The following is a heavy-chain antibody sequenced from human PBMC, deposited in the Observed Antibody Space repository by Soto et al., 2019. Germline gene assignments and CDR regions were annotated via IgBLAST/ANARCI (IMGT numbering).Heavy chain of an antibody. J-gene: IGHJ5*02. CDR1: GGSISSYY. CDR3: AGRTGNTFEVWFDP. Sequence: TLSLTCTVSGGSISSYYWSWIRQPPGKGLEWIGYIYYSGSTSYNPSLKSRVTISVDTSKNQFSLKLSSVTAADTAVYYCAGRTGNTFEVWFDPWGQGTLVTVS. CDR2: IYYSGST. D-gene: IGHD1-7*01. V-gene: IGHV4-59*01.